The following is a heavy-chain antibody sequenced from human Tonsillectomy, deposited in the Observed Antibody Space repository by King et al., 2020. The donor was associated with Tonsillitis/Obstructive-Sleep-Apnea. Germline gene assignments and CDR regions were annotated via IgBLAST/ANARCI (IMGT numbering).Heavy chain of an antibody. D-gene: IGHD2-15*01. J-gene: IGHJ4*02. CDR1: GYTFTRYY. CDR2: INPSDSIT. V-gene: IGHV1-46*01. Sequence: QLVQSGAEVKKPGASVKVSCKAYGYTFTRYYIHLVRQAPGQGLKWLGIINPSDSITTYAQRFQGRVTMTRDTSTSTVHMELRSLRSEDTAVYYCVRDDKDDRYFDYWGQGTLVTVSS. CDR3: VRDDKDDRYFDY.